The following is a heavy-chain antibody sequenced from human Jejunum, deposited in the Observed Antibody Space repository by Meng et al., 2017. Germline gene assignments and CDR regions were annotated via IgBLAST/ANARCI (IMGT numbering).Heavy chain of an antibody. D-gene: IGHD2-21*02. CDR1: GFTFSTYS. V-gene: IGHV3-21*01. Sequence: GESLKISCAASGFTFSTYSMNWIRQAPGKGLEWVSSISGSYTDTVIYQADSVKGRFTISRDNAKNSLYLQMNNLRADDTAMYYCARAGSTHVGTAAVVTAINLDYWGQGTLVTVSS. CDR2: ISGSYTDTVI. CDR3: ARAGSTHVGTAAVVTAINLDY. J-gene: IGHJ4*02.